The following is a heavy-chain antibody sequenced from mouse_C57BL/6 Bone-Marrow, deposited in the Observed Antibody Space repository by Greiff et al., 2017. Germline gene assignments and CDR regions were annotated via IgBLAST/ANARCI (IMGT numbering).Heavy chain of an antibody. V-gene: IGHV1-82*01. CDR2: IYPGDGDT. CDR1: GYAFSSSW. Sequence: VQLQQSGPELVKPGASVKISCKASGYAFSSSWMNWVKQRPGKGLVWIGRIYPGDGDTNYNGKFKGKATLTADKSSSTAYMQLSSLTSEDSAVYFCARPAWFAYWGQGTLVTVSA. J-gene: IGHJ3*01. CDR3: ARPAWFAY.